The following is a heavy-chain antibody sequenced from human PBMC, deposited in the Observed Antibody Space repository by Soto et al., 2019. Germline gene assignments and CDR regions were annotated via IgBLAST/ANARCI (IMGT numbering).Heavy chain of an antibody. D-gene: IGHD3-9*01. J-gene: IGHJ6*02. CDR1: GYSISSGYY. Sequence: SETLSLTCAVSGYSISSGYYWVWIRQPPGKGLEWIGSIYHSGSTYYNPSLESRVTISVDTSKNQFSLKLNSVTAADTAVYYCARVDILTVYGCMDVWGQGTTVTVSS. CDR3: ARVDILTVYGCMDV. CDR2: IYHSGST. V-gene: IGHV4-38-2*01.